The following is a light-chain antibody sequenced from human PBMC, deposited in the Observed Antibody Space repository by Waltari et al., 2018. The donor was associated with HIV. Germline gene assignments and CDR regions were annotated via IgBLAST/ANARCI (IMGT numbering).Light chain of an antibody. CDR3: QVCDVRSDHRV. CDR2: DDD. V-gene: IGLV3-21*02. CDR1: NIGSKT. Sequence: SYVMTQSPSVSVAPGQTAGITCGGDNIGSKTLHWYQQKPGQAPVLVIYDDDNRPSGIPERFSGSNSGNTATLSISRVEAGDEADYYCQVCDVRSDHRVFGGGTKLTVV. J-gene: IGLJ3*02.